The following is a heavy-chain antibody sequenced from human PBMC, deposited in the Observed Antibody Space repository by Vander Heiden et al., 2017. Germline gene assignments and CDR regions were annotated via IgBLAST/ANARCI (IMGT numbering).Heavy chain of an antibody. J-gene: IGHJ6*02. CDR2: IGWNSAAV. D-gene: IGHD1-26*01. CDR1: GFSHCDHA. Sequence: EVQLVESGGGLVQPGRSLRLSCVWSGFSHCDHAMHWVRQAPGEGLEWVAGIGWNSAAVGYADSVKGRVTVSRDNAKNSLYLQMNSLRVEETAFYYCTKDIRPGGADVWGQGTTVIVS. CDR3: TKDIRPGGADV. V-gene: IGHV3-9*01.